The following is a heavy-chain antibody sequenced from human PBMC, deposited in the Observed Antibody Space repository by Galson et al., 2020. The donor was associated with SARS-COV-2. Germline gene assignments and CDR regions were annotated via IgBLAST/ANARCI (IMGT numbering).Heavy chain of an antibody. CDR3: ARRVTTSWYFDV. Sequence: SETLSLTCAVSGGSFSSGGYAWSWIRQPPGKALEWIGCVYYSGTSYYNPSLKSRVSISVDTSTNQFSLTLNSVTAADTAVYYCARRVTTSWYFDVWGRGTLVTVSS. J-gene: IGHJ2*01. CDR2: VYYSGTS. D-gene: IGHD2-21*02. CDR1: GGSFSSGGYA. V-gene: IGHV4-30-4*07.